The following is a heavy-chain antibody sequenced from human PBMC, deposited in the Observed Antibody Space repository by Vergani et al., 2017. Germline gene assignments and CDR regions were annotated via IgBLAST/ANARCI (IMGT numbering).Heavy chain of an antibody. J-gene: IGHJ6*02. D-gene: IGHD5-18*01. CDR3: TTDLIRGYSYGSPPSGMDV. CDR2: ISGSGDNT. CDR1: GFTFSSYA. Sequence: EVQLLESGGGLVQPGGSLRLSCAASGFTFSSYAMNWVRQAPGKGLEWVSGISGSGDNTYSADSVKGRFTISRDNSKNTLYLQMNSLRAEDTAVYYCTTDLIRGYSYGSPPSGMDVWGQGTTVTVSS. V-gene: IGHV3-23*01.